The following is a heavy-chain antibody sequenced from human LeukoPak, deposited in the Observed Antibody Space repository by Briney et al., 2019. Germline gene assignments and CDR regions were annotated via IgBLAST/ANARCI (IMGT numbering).Heavy chain of an antibody. CDR1: GGSISSGGYS. CDR2: FYYSGST. V-gene: IGHV4-39*01. J-gene: IGHJ6*02. D-gene: IGHD1-1*01. CDR3: ARRGPQTDYYYGMDV. Sequence: SETLSLTCAVSGGSISSGGYSWSWIRQPPGKGLEWIGSFYYSGSTYYNPSLKSRVTISVDTSKSQFSLKLSSVTAADTAVYYCARRGPQTDYYYGMDVWGQGTTVTVSS.